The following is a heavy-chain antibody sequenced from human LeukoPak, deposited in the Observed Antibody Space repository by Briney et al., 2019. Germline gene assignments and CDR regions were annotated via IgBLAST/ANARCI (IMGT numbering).Heavy chain of an antibody. CDR1: GYTFTSYG. D-gene: IGHD4-11*01. CDR3: ARDHEAYSDYVEDAFDI. J-gene: IGHJ3*02. Sequence: ASVKVSCKASGYTFTSYGISWVRQAPGQGLEWMGWISAYNGNTNYAQKLQGRVTMTTDTSTSTAYMELRSLRSDDTAVYYCARDHEAYSDYVEDAFDIWGQGTMVTVSS. V-gene: IGHV1-18*01. CDR2: ISAYNGNT.